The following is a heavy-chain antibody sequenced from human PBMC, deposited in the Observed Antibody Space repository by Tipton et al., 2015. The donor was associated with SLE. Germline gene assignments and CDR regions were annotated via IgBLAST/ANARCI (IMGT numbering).Heavy chain of an antibody. CDR3: ARWGITPGMSNAFDI. CDR1: GFTVSSNY. CDR2: LFTGGDT. D-gene: IGHD3-16*01. Sequence: GSLRLSCEASGFTVSSNYMSWVRQAPGKGLEWVSILFTGGDTYYTDSVKGRFTISRHNSENTLYLQMNTLTAEDTAVYYCARWGITPGMSNAFDIWGQGTVVSVSS. V-gene: IGHV3-53*04. J-gene: IGHJ3*02.